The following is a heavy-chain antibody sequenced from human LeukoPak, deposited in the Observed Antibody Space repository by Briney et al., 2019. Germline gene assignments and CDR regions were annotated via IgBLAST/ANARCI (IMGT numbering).Heavy chain of an antibody. CDR1: GFTFRSYS. Sequence: GGSLRLSCAASGFTFRSYSMNWVRQAPGKGLEWVAYINGGGRTIFYGDSVKGRFTISRDNAKNSLYLQMNSLRAEDTAVYYCATYSSLNRREFQYWGQGTLLTVSS. CDR2: INGGGRTI. D-gene: IGHD3-22*01. V-gene: IGHV3-48*04. CDR3: ATYSSLNRREFQY. J-gene: IGHJ1*01.